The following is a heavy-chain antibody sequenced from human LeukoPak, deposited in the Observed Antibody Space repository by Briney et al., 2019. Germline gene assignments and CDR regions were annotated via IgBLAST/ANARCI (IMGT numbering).Heavy chain of an antibody. V-gene: IGHV4-34*01. D-gene: IGHD2-2*01. CDR1: GGSFSGYY. CDR2: INHSGST. Sequence: SETLSLTCAVYGGSFSGYYWSWIRQPPGKGLEWIGEINHSGSTNYNPSLKSRVTISVDTSKNQFSLKLSSVTAADTAVYYCARRYCSSTRCYWFYYWGQGNLVTVSS. J-gene: IGHJ4*02. CDR3: ARRYCSSTRCYWFYY.